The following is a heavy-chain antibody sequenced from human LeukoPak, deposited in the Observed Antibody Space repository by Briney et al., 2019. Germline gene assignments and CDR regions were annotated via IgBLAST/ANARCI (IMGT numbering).Heavy chain of an antibody. CDR3: GIAIPPYHSAS. CDR1: GGSISSGGYY. D-gene: IGHD2-2*02. CDR2: ISHSGTT. V-gene: IGHV4-30-4*08. J-gene: IGHJ5*02. Sequence: SETLSLTCTVSGGSISSGGYYWSWIRQPPGGGLERIAEISHSGTTLYNPSLNSRAAISVDTSKNQFSLRVSSVTAADTALYYCGIAIPPYHSASWTQGTLVTVSS.